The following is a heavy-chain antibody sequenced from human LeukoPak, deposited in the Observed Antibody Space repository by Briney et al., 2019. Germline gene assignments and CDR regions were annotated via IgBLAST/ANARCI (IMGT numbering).Heavy chain of an antibody. V-gene: IGHV3-64*01. D-gene: IGHD2-21*01. CDR1: GFTFSSYA. Sequence: RSLRLSCAASGFTFSSYAMHWVRQAPGKGLEYVSAISSNGGSTYYANSVKGRFTISRDNSKNTLYLQMGSLRAEDMAVYYCARDHDRYCGGDCSFDYWGQGTLVTVSS. CDR3: ARDHDRYCGGDCSFDY. J-gene: IGHJ4*02. CDR2: ISSNGGST.